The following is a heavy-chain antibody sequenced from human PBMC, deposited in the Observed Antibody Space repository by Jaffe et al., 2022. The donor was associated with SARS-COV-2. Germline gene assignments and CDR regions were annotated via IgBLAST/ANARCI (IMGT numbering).Heavy chain of an antibody. V-gene: IGHV3-48*03. Sequence: EVQLVESGGGLVQPGGSLRLSCAASGFTFSSYEMNWVRQAPGKGLEWVSYISSSGSTIYYADSVKGRFTISRDNAKNSLYLQMNSLRAEDTAVYYCARALELPHYYYYGMDVWGQGTTVTVSS. CDR2: ISSSGSTI. D-gene: IGHD1-7*01. CDR3: ARALELPHYYYYGMDV. CDR1: GFTFSSYE. J-gene: IGHJ6*02.